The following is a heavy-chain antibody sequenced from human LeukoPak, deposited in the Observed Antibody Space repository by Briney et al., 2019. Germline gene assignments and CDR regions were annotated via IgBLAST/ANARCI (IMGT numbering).Heavy chain of an antibody. Sequence: GESLKISCKGSGYNFTNYWIGWVRQMPGKGLEWMGIIYPGDSDTRYSPSFQGQVTISADKSISTAYLQWSSLKASDTAMYYCARRGVDYYDSSGYYLLGDRFDYWGQGTLVTVSS. CDR1: GYNFTNYW. V-gene: IGHV5-51*01. D-gene: IGHD3-22*01. CDR2: IYPGDSDT. J-gene: IGHJ4*02. CDR3: ARRGVDYYDSSGYYLLGDRFDY.